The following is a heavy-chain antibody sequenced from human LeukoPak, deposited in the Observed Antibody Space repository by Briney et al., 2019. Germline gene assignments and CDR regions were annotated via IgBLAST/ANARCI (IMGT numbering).Heavy chain of an antibody. J-gene: IGHJ6*03. CDR3: ARDGAAIEYYYYMDV. D-gene: IGHD2-2*01. Sequence: GGSLRLSCAASGFTFDGYWMTWIRQAPGKGLEWVSYISSNGSTIYYADSVKGRITISRDNAKNLLYLQMNTLRGEDKAVYYCARDGAAIEYYYYMDVWGKGTTVTVSS. V-gene: IGHV3-11*01. CDR2: ISSNGSTI. CDR1: GFTFDGYW.